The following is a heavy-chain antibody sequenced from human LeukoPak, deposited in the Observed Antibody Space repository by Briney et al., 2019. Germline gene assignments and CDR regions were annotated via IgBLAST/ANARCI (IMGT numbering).Heavy chain of an antibody. V-gene: IGHV1-2*02. CDR3: ARQSGPTDAFDI. D-gene: IGHD6-19*01. CDR2: IKPRFSGT. Sequence: ASVKVSCKASGITIAGYDVHWVRQAPGQGVEWMGRIKPRFSGTNHVEKFQGRVTMTIDTPMTTAYMELSSLASGDTGVYYCARQSGPTDAFDIWGQGTMVSVSS. CDR1: GITIAGYD. J-gene: IGHJ3*02.